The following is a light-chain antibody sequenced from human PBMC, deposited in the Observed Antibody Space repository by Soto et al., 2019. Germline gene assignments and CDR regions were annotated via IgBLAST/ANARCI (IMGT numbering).Light chain of an antibody. Sequence: QSALTQPASVSGSPGQSITISCTGTSSDVGSYNLVSWYQQHPGKAPKLMIYEGSKRPSGVFNRFSGSKSSNTASLTISGLQAEDEADDYCCSYAGSSTYVVFGGGTKLTVL. CDR1: SSDVGSYNL. J-gene: IGLJ2*01. CDR2: EGS. CDR3: CSYAGSSTYVV. V-gene: IGLV2-23*01.